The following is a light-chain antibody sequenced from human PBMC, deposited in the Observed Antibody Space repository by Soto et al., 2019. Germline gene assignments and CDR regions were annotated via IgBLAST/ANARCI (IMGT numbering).Light chain of an antibody. CDR2: EVS. Sequence: QSALTQPASVSGSPGQSITISCIGTSSDVGGYKYVSWYQQHPGKAPKLMIYEVSNRPSGVSNRFSGSKSGNTASLTISGLQAEDEADYYCSSYTSSTIPVVFGGGTKLTVL. V-gene: IGLV2-14*01. CDR3: SSYTSSTIPVV. CDR1: SSDVGGYKY. J-gene: IGLJ2*01.